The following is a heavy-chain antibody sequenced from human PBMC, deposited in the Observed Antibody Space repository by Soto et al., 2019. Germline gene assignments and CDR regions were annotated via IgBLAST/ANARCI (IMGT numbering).Heavy chain of an antibody. Sequence: PXGSLILSFSAAGFTLDDYAMHWVRQAPGKGLDWVSGISWNSGSIGYADSVKGRFTISRDNAKNSLYLQMNSLRAEDTALYYCAKATGVGYYDSSGYPKGDAFDIWGQGTMVTVSS. D-gene: IGHD3-22*01. CDR3: AKATGVGYYDSSGYPKGDAFDI. J-gene: IGHJ3*02. CDR1: GFTLDDYA. CDR2: ISWNSGSI. V-gene: IGHV3-9*01.